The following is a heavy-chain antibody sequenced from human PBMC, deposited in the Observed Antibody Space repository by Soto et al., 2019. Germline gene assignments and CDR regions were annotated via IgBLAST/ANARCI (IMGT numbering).Heavy chain of an antibody. Sequence: GGSLRLSCAASGFTFSSYWMSWVRQAPGKGLEWVANIKQDGSEKSYSTSLKSRLTISKDTSKSQVVLTMTNMDPVDTATYYCARMGNYYYYYYMDVWGKGTTVTVSS. CDR1: GFTFSSYW. J-gene: IGHJ6*03. D-gene: IGHD1-26*01. CDR3: ARMGNYYYYYYMDV. V-gene: IGHV3-7*03. CDR2: IKQDGSEK.